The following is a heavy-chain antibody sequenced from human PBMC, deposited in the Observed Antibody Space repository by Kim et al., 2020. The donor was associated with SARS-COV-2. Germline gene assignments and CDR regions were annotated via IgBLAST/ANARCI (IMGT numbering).Heavy chain of an antibody. CDR2: IRNKADSYTT. CDR1: GFTFRDLY. D-gene: IGHD4-17*01. J-gene: IGHJ4*02. Sequence: GGSLRLSCAVSGFTFRDLYMDWVRQAPGKGLEWVGRIRNKADSYTTEYAASVKGRFTISRDDSTNSLYLQINSLKAEDTAVYYCARARCYGGNRRNYDFDYWVQGPMGNVSS. V-gene: IGHV3-72*01. CDR3: ARARCYGGNRRNYDFDY.